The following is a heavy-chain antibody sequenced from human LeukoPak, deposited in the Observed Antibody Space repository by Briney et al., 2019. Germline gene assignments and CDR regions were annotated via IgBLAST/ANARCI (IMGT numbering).Heavy chain of an antibody. V-gene: IGHV1-69*04. D-gene: IGHD6-13*01. J-gene: IGHJ4*02. CDR2: IIPILGIA. CDR3: ARESSSLHYFDY. Sequence: SVKVSCKASGGTFSSCTISWVRQAPGQGLEWTGRIIPILGIANYAQKFQGRVTITADKSTSTAYMELSSLRSEDTAVYYCARESSSLHYFDYWGQGTLVTVSS. CDR1: GGTFSSCT.